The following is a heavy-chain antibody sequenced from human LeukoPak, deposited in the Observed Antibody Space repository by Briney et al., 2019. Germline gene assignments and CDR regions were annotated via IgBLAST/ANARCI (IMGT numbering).Heavy chain of an antibody. J-gene: IGHJ4*02. CDR1: GYTFTDYY. Sequence: EASVKVSSKTSGYTFTDYYLHWVRQAPGQGLEWVGWIHPNSGATHYAQKFQGRLTMTRDTSTSTVYMELTRLRSDDTAVYYCARDMGRYSGYDYDYWGQGTLVTASS. D-gene: IGHD5-12*01. CDR3: ARDMGRYSGYDYDY. CDR2: IHPNSGAT. V-gene: IGHV1-2*02.